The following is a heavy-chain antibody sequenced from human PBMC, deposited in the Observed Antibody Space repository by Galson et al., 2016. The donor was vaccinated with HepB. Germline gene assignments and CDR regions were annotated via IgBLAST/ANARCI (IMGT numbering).Heavy chain of an antibody. J-gene: IGHJ4*02. CDR3: AKRGVWDVHYFDY. D-gene: IGHD3-16*01. V-gene: IGHV3-23*01. Sequence: SLRLSCAASGFTFSIQAMSWVRQAPGKGLEWVSLIGGTSGRTYYADSVKGRFTISRDNSKNTLYLQMNSLRAEDTAVYYCAKRGVWDVHYFDYWGQGTLVTGSS. CDR1: GFTFSIQA. CDR2: IGGTSGRT.